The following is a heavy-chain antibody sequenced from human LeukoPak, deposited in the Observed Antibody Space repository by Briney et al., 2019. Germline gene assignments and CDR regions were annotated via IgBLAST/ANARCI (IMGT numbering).Heavy chain of an antibody. CDR1: GYSFTNFW. D-gene: IGHD6-19*01. J-gene: IGHJ4*02. CDR2: IYPGDSET. CDR3: ERHVGMAGSNLDH. Sequence: GESLKISCKGSGYSFTNFWIGWVRQMPGKGLEWMGIIYPGDSETKYSPSFQSQVTISVDNYITTAHLQWSSLKASDTATDYCERHVGMAGSNLDHWDQGTLVTVSS. V-gene: IGHV5-51*01.